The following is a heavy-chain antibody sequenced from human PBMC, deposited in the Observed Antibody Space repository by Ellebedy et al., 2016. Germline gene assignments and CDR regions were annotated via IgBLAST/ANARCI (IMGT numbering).Heavy chain of an antibody. Sequence: SETLSLXXTVSGGSISSSSYYWGWIRQPPGKGLEWIGSISYSGSTYYNPSLKSRVTISVDTSKNQFSLKLSSVTAADTAVYYCARKRRWLQLQTFALGWVDPWGQGILVTVSS. CDR3: ARKRRWLQLQTFALGWVDP. CDR2: ISYSGST. V-gene: IGHV4-39*07. CDR1: GGSISSSSYY. D-gene: IGHD5-24*01. J-gene: IGHJ5*02.